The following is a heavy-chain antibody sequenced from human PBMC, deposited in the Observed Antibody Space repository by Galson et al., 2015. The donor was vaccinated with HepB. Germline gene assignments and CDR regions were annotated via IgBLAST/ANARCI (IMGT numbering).Heavy chain of an antibody. J-gene: IGHJ3*02. CDR2: INTNTGNP. D-gene: IGHD6-6*01. Sequence: SCKASGYSFNTYALSWVRQAPGQGLEWMGWINTNTGNPTSAQGFTGRFVFSLDTSVSTAYLQISSLKTEDTAVYYCARDTGSSSYGFDIWGQGTMFTVSS. CDR1: GYSFNTYA. CDR3: ARDTGSSSYGFDI. V-gene: IGHV7-4-1*02.